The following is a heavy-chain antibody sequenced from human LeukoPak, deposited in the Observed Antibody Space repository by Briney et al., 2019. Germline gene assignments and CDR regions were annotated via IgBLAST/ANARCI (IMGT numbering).Heavy chain of an antibody. V-gene: IGHV3-33*01. Sequence: PGGSLRLSCAASGFTFSSYGMHWVRQAPGKGLEWVAVIWYDGSNKYYADSVKGRFTISRDNSKNTLYLQMNSLKAEDTAVYYCARDSYSDIVVVPAASADAFDIWGQGTMVTVSS. D-gene: IGHD2-2*01. CDR2: IWYDGSNK. CDR3: ARDSYSDIVVVPAASADAFDI. CDR1: GFTFSSYG. J-gene: IGHJ3*02.